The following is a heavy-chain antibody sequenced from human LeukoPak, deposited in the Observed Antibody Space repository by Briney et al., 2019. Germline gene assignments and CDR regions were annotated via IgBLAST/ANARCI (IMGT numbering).Heavy chain of an antibody. D-gene: IGHD6-13*01. CDR2: ISDSGAST. CDR3: AKAYSSSWYYLDY. J-gene: IGHJ4*02. Sequence: GGSLRLSCAASGFTFTTYAMSWVRQAPGKGLEWVSTISDSGASTYYADSVKGRFTISRDNSKNTLYLQMNSLRAEDTAVYYCAKAYSSSWYYLDYWGQGTLVTVSS. CDR1: GFTFTTYA. V-gene: IGHV3-23*01.